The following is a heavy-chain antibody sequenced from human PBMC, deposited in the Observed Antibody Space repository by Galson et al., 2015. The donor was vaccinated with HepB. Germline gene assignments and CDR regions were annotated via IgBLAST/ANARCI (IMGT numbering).Heavy chain of an antibody. CDR1: GFTFSSYG. CDR3: MSWDY. CDR2: ISDSGGST. D-gene: IGHD5/OR15-5a*01. J-gene: IGHJ4*02. V-gene: IGHV3-23*01. Sequence: SLRLSCAASGFTFSSYGMSWVRQAPGKGLELVSGISDSGGSTLYGDSVKGRFTISRDNSKNTLYLQMNSLRAEDTAVYYCMSWDYWGQGTLVTVSS.